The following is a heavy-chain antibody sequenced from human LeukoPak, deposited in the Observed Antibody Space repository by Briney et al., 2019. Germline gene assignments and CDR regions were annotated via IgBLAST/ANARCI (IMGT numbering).Heavy chain of an antibody. V-gene: IGHV4-30-2*01. CDR2: IYHSGST. CDR1: GGSISSGGYY. D-gene: IGHD3-3*01. CDR3: AVNPLGWSVTYYMDV. J-gene: IGHJ6*03. Sequence: PSETLSLTCTVSGGSISSGGYYWSWIRQPPGKGLEWIGYIYHSGSTYYNPSLKSRVTISVDRSKNQFSLKLSSVTAADTAVYYCAVNPLGWSVTYYMDVWGKRTTVTVSS.